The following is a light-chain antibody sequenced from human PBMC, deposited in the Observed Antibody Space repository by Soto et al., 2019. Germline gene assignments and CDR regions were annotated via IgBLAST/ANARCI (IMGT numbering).Light chain of an antibody. CDR2: ATS. J-gene: IGKJ1*01. CDR3: QQFDNSPSA. V-gene: IGKV1-39*01. CDR1: QSISTY. Sequence: DIQMTQSPSSLSASVGDRVTITCRASQSISTYLIWYQQKPGKAPKLLIYATSSLQSGVPSRFSGSGSGTEFTLTVSSLQPDDFATYYCQQFDNSPSAFGQGTKVDIK.